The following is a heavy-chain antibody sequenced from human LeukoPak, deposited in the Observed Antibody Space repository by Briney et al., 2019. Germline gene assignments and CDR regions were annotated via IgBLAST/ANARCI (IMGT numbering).Heavy chain of an antibody. J-gene: IGHJ2*01. Sequence: SGTLSLTCAVSGGSISSSNWWSWVRQPPGKGLEWIGEIYHSGSTNYNPSLKSRVTTSVDTSKNQFSLKLSSVTAADTAVYYCAKRSVRFLEWLPHWYFDLWGRGTLVTVSS. D-gene: IGHD3-3*01. CDR3: AKRSVRFLEWLPHWYFDL. V-gene: IGHV4-4*02. CDR1: GGSISSSNW. CDR2: IYHSGST.